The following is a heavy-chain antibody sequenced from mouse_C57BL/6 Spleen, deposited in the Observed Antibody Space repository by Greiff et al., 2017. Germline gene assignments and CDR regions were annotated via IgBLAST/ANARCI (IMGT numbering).Heavy chain of an antibody. D-gene: IGHD2-4*01. Sequence: EVKLMESGPGLVKPSQSLSLTCSVTGYSITSGYYWNWIRQFPGNKLEWMGYISYDGSNNYNPSLKNRISITRDTSKNQFFLKLNSVTTEDTATYYCARQEDYDAFAYWGQGTLVTVSA. CDR2: ISYDGSN. CDR1: GYSITSGYY. J-gene: IGHJ3*01. CDR3: ARQEDYDAFAY. V-gene: IGHV3-6*01.